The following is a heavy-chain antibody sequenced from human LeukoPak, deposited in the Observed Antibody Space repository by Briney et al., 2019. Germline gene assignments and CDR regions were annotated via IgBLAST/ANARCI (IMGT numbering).Heavy chain of an antibody. Sequence: GASVKVSCKASGYTFTSYYMHWVRQAPGQGLEWMGGIIPIFGTANYAQKFQGRVTITADESTSTAYMELSSLRSEDTAVYYCARHSYGDYPLRDYYYYMDVWGKGTTVTISS. D-gene: IGHD4-17*01. CDR2: IIPIFGTA. V-gene: IGHV1-69*13. CDR3: ARHSYGDYPLRDYYYYMDV. CDR1: GYTFTSYY. J-gene: IGHJ6*03.